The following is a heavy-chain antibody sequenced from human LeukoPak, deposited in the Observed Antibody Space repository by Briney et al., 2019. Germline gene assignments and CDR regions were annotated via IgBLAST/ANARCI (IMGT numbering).Heavy chain of an antibody. V-gene: IGHV4-59*08. CDR1: GGSISNYF. J-gene: IGHJ4*02. D-gene: IGHD7-27*01. Sequence: SETLSLTCSVSGGSISNYFWSWIRQPPGKGLEWIGYIYSSGSTYYNPSLKSRVTISVDTSKNRFSLKLSTVTAADTAVYYCARRPTGDPKFDYWGQGTLVTVSS. CDR2: IYSSGST. CDR3: ARRPTGDPKFDY.